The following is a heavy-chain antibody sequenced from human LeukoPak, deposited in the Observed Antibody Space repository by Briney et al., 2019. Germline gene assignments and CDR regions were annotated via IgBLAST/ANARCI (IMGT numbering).Heavy chain of an antibody. J-gene: IGHJ4*02. CDR2: ISYDGSNK. V-gene: IGHV3-30-3*01. CDR3: AREVYVAAAGTYFDY. D-gene: IGHD6-13*01. CDR1: GFTFSSYA. Sequence: GGSLRLSCAASGFTFSSYAMHWVRQAPGKGLEWVAVISYDGSNKYYADSVKGRFTISRDNSKNTLYLQMNSLRAEDTAVYYCAREVYVAAAGTYFDYWGQGTLVTVSS.